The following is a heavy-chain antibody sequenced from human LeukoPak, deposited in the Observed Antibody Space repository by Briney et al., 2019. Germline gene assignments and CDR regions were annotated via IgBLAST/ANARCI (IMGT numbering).Heavy chain of an antibody. CDR2: IIPIFGTA. CDR1: GGTFSSYA. D-gene: IGHD6-13*01. Sequence: KVSCKASGGTFSSYAISWVRQAPGQGLEWMGGIIPIFGTANYAQKFQGRVTITTDESTSTAYMELSSLRSEDTAVYYCARDSGLSSSWLGWFDPWGQGTLVTVSS. V-gene: IGHV1-69*05. CDR3: ARDSGLSSSWLGWFDP. J-gene: IGHJ5*02.